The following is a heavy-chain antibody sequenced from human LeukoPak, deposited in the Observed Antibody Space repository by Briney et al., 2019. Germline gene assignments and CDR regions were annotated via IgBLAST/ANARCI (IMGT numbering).Heavy chain of an antibody. Sequence: GASVKVSCKASGYTFTSYYMHWVRQAPGQGLEWMGIINPSGGSTSYAQKFQGRVTITTDESTSTAYMELSSLRSEDTAVYYCAAPNGGDSSGYYHYWGQGTLVTVSS. CDR1: GYTFTSYY. J-gene: IGHJ4*02. D-gene: IGHD3-22*01. V-gene: IGHV1-46*01. CDR2: INPSGGST. CDR3: AAPNGGDSSGYYHY.